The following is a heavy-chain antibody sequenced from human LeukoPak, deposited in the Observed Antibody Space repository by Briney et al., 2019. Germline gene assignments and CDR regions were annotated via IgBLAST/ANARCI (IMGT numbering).Heavy chain of an antibody. V-gene: IGHV4-38-2*01. J-gene: IGHJ3*02. Sequence: SETLSLTCAVSGYSISSGYYWGWIRQPPGQGLEWIGSIYYSGSTYYNPSLKSRVTISVDTSKNQFSLKLSSVTAADTAVYYCARIGGYGAFDIWGQGTMVTVSS. CDR1: GYSISSGYY. CDR2: IYYSGST. CDR3: ARIGGYGAFDI. D-gene: IGHD5-12*01.